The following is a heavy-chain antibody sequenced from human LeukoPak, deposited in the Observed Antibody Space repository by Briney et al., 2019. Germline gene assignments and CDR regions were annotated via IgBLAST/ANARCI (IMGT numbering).Heavy chain of an antibody. J-gene: IGHJ4*02. D-gene: IGHD5-18*01. CDR1: GFTFSSYG. CDR3: TRDRGYSYSWYFDS. Sequence: GGSLRLSCAASGFTFSSYGMHWVRQAPGKGLEWVGFIRSKTYGGTTEYAASVKGRFTISRDDSKSIAYLQVNSLKSEDTAVYYCTRDRGYSYSWYFDSWGQGTLVTVSS. CDR2: IRSKTYGGTT. V-gene: IGHV3-49*04.